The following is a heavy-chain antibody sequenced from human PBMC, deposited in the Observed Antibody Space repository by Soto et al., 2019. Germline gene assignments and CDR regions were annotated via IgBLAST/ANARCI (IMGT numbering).Heavy chain of an antibody. CDR2: ISYDGSNK. D-gene: IGHD6-6*01. Sequence: GGSLRLSCAASGFTFSSYAMHWVRQAPGKGLEWVAVISYDGSNKYYADSVKGRFTISRDNSKNTLYLQMNSLRAEDTAVYYCAREVLWQLGGARGIRWFDPWGQGTLVTVSS. J-gene: IGHJ5*02. V-gene: IGHV3-30-3*01. CDR1: GFTFSSYA. CDR3: AREVLWQLGGARGIRWFDP.